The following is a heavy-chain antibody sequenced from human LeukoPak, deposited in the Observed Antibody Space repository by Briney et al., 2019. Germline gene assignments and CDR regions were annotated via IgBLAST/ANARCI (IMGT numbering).Heavy chain of an antibody. CDR1: GFTFSSYS. CDR3: ASRRLGATGGRYAFDI. V-gene: IGHV3-48*01. J-gene: IGHJ3*02. CDR2: ISSSSSTI. D-gene: IGHD1-26*01. Sequence: SGGSLRLFCAASGFTFSSYSMNWVRQAPGKGLEWVSYISSSSSTIYYADSVKGRFTISRDNAKNSLYLQMNSLRAEDTAVYYCASRRLGATGGRYAFDIWGQGTMVTVSS.